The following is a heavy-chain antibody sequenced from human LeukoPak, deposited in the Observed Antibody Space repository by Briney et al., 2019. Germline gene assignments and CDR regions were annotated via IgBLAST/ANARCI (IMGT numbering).Heavy chain of an antibody. V-gene: IGHV3-66*01. CDR3: ARDTLDSSGYYGTDYYYYGMDV. D-gene: IGHD3-22*01. CDR1: GFTVSSNY. Sequence: PGGSLRLSCAASGFTVSSNYMSWVRQAPGKGLEWVSVIYSGGSTYYADSVKGRFTISRDSSKNTLYLQMNSLRAEDTAVYYCARDTLDSSGYYGTDYYYYGMDVWGQGTTVTVSS. J-gene: IGHJ6*02. CDR2: IYSGGST.